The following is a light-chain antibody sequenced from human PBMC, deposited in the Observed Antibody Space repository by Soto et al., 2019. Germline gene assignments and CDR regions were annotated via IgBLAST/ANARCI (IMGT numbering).Light chain of an antibody. J-gene: IGKJ1*01. CDR3: LQDYNYPWT. Sequence: IQMTQSPSTLSASVRDRVTMTCLASQSIGRWLAWYQQKPGKAPKLLIYAASSLQSGVPSRFSGSGSGTDFTLTISSLQPEDFATYYCLQDYNYPWTFGQGTKVDIK. V-gene: IGKV1-6*01. CDR1: QSIGRW. CDR2: AAS.